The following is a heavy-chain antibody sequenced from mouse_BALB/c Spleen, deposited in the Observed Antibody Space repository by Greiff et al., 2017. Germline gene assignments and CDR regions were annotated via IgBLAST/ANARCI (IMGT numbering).Heavy chain of an antibody. D-gene: IGHD2-14*01. CDR1: GFTFSSYA. CDR3: AREGYRYDYAMDY. J-gene: IGHJ4*01. CDR2: ISSGGSYT. Sequence: EVKVVESGGGLVKPGGSLKLSCAASGFTFSSYAMSWVRQSPEKRLEWVAEISSGGSYTYYPDTVTGRFTISRDNAKNTLYLEMSSLRSEDTAMYYCAREGYRYDYAMDYWGQGTSVTVSS. V-gene: IGHV5-9-4*01.